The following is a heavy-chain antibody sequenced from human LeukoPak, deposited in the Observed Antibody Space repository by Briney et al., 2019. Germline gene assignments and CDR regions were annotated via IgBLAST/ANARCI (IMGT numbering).Heavy chain of an antibody. D-gene: IGHD2-2*02. Sequence: SETLSLTCTVSGGSISSYYWSWIRQPAGKGLEWIGRIYTSGSTNYNPSLKSRVTMSVDTSKNQFSLKLSSVTAADTAVYYCARESCSSTSCYISWFDPWGQGTLVTVSS. J-gene: IGHJ5*02. CDR1: GGSISSYY. V-gene: IGHV4-4*07. CDR2: IYTSGST. CDR3: ARESCSSTSCYISWFDP.